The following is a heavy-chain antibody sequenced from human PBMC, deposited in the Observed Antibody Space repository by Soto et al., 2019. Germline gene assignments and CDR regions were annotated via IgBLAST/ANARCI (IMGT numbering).Heavy chain of an antibody. D-gene: IGHD2-2*01. CDR2: INHSGIT. Sequence: SETLSLTCAVYGESFSGYYWSWIRQPPGNGLEWIGEINHSGITNYNPSLKSRVTISVDTSKNQFSLKLSSVTAADTALYYCVRARIVVVPAARYNWFVPWGQGTLVTVSS. CDR1: GESFSGYY. CDR3: VRARIVVVPAARYNWFVP. V-gene: IGHV4-34*01. J-gene: IGHJ5*02.